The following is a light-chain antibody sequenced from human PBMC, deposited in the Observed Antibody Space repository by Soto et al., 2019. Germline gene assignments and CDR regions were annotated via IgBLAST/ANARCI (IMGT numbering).Light chain of an antibody. CDR2: EGD. Sequence: QSALTQPASVSGSSGQSITISCTGTSSDVGSYNLVSWHQHHPGKAPKLIIYEGDKRPSGVSNRFSGSKSGNTASLTISGLQAEDEADYYCCSYALGSTLVFGGGTKVPS. J-gene: IGLJ2*01. CDR1: SSDVGSYNL. V-gene: IGLV2-23*01. CDR3: CSYALGSTLV.